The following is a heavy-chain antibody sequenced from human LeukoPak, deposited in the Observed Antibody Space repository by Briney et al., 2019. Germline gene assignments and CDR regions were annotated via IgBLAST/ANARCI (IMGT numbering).Heavy chain of an antibody. D-gene: IGHD4-23*01. J-gene: IGHJ5*02. CDR3: ARDSPDTVVTPPHWFDP. CDR1: GGSASSSSYY. Sequence: PPETLSLTCAVSGGSASSSSYYWGWIRQPPGKGLEWIGIIYYSGSTYYNPSLKSRGTISVDTSKNQFSLKLSSVTAAHTAVYYCARDSPDTVVTPPHWFDPWGQGTLVTVSS. V-gene: IGHV4-39*07. CDR2: IYYSGST.